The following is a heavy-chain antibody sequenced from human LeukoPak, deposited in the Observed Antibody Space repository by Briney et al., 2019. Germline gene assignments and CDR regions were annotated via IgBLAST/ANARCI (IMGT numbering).Heavy chain of an antibody. CDR2: INHRGHP. J-gene: IGHJ4*02. V-gene: IGHV4-34*01. CDR1: GGSFTGYH. Sequence: PSDTLSLTCAVYGGSFTGYHWNWIRHSPQRGLEWIGEINHRGHPHSNPSLESRLTISVDTSKNQFSLTLRSVTAADTAVYYCARDPTTVVTLPYYFDFWGQGTPVTVSS. CDR3: ARDPTTVVTLPYYFDF. D-gene: IGHD4-23*01.